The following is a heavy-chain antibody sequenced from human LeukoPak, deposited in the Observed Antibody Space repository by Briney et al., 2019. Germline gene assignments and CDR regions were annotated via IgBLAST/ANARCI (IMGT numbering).Heavy chain of an antibody. CDR2: ISGSGGST. CDR3: AEDSEKYSGYDSYFDY. CDR1: GFTFSSYA. Sequence: GSLRLSCAASGFTFSSYAMSWVRQAPGKGLEWVSAISGSGGSTYYADSVKGRFTISRDNSKNTLYLQMNSLRAEDTAVYYCAEDSEKYSGYDSYFDYWGQGTLVTVSS. V-gene: IGHV3-23*01. D-gene: IGHD5-12*01. J-gene: IGHJ4*02.